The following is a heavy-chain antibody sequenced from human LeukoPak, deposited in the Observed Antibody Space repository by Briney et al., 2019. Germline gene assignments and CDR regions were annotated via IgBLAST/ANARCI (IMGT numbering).Heavy chain of an antibody. CDR1: GYSISIGYY. Sequence: SETLSLTCTVSGYSISIGYYWGWIRQPPGKGLEWIGSIYHSGSTYYNPSLKSRVTLSVDKSKNQFSLKLSSVTAADTAVYYCARWVVSGIRGAFDVWGQGTMVPVS. CDR3: ARWVVSGIRGAFDV. V-gene: IGHV4-38-2*02. CDR2: IYHSGST. D-gene: IGHD2-21*01. J-gene: IGHJ3*01.